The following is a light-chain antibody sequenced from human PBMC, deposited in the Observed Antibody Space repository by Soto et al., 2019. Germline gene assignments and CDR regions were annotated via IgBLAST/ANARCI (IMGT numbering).Light chain of an antibody. Sequence: DIPMTQSPSTLSGSVGDRVTITCRASQTISSWLAWYQQKPGKAPKLLIYKASTLKSGVPSRFSGSGSGTEFTRTISSLQPDDFATYYCQHYTSYSEAFGQGTKVELK. CDR2: KAS. V-gene: IGKV1-5*03. CDR3: QHYTSYSEA. J-gene: IGKJ1*01. CDR1: QTISSW.